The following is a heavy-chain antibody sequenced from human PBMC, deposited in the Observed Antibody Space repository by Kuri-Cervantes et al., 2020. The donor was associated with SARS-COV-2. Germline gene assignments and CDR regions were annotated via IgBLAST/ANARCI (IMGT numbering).Heavy chain of an antibody. V-gene: IGHV3-30*07. CDR3: ARDRLYDAFDI. Sequence: GESLKISCAASGFTFSSYAMHWVRQAPGKGLEWVAVISYDGSNKYYADSVKGRFTISRDNAKNSLYLQMNSLRAEDAAVYYCARDRLYDAFDIWGQGTMVTVSS. D-gene: IGHD6-19*01. J-gene: IGHJ3*02. CDR2: ISYDGSNK. CDR1: GFTFSSYA.